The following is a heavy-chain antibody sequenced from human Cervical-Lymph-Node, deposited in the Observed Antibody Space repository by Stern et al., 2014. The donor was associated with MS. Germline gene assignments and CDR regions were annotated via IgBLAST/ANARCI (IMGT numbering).Heavy chain of an antibody. CDR3: ARLGRATVTNADY. CDR2: INPSGGST. CDR1: GYTFTSYS. J-gene: IGHJ4*02. Sequence: VQLEESGAEVKKPGASVNVSCEASGYTFTSYSMHWVRQAPGQGLEWMGIINPSGGSTSYAQKSQGRVTMTRDTSTSTVYMELSSLRSEDTAVYYCARLGRATVTNADYWGQGTLVTVSS. V-gene: IGHV1-46*01. D-gene: IGHD4-17*01.